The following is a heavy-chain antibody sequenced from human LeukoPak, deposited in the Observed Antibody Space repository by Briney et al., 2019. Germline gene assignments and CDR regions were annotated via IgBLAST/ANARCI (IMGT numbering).Heavy chain of an antibody. Sequence: SQTLSLTCAISGDSVSSNSAAWNWIRQSPSRGLEWLGRTYYTSKWHNDYAASVKSRIIINPDTSKNQFSLQLNSVIPEDTAVYYCAGGWLTAFGFDYWGQGTLVTVSS. CDR3: AGGWLTAFGFDY. J-gene: IGHJ4*02. V-gene: IGHV6-1*01. D-gene: IGHD3-16*01. CDR1: GDSVSSNSAA. CDR2: TYYTSKWHN.